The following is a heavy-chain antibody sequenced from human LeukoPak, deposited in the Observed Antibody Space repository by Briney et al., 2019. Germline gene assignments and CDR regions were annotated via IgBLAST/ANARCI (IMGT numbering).Heavy chain of an antibody. CDR3: ARDPSRHDILTGYNGY. D-gene: IGHD3-9*01. CDR2: IKQDGSEK. J-gene: IGHJ4*02. CDR1: GFTFSSYW. V-gene: IGHV3-7*01. Sequence: GGSLRLSCAASGFTFSSYWMSWVRQAPGKGLEWVANIKQDGSEKYYVDSVKGRFTISRDNAKNSLYLQMNSLRAEDTAVYYCARDPSRHDILTGYNGYWGQGTLVTVSS.